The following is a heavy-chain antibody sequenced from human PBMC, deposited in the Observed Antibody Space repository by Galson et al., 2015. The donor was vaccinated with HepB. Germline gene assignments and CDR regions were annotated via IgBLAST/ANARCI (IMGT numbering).Heavy chain of an antibody. CDR1: GGSISSSSYY. V-gene: IGHV4-39*07. D-gene: IGHD3-10*01. CDR3: ARGRLITMVRGVIITDAFDI. Sequence: ETLSLTCTVSGGSISSSSYYWGWIRQPPGKGLEWIGSIYYSGSTYYNPSLKSRVTISVDTSKNQFSLKLSSVTAADTAVYYCARGRLITMVRGVIITDAFDIWGQGTMVTVSS. J-gene: IGHJ3*02. CDR2: IYYSGST.